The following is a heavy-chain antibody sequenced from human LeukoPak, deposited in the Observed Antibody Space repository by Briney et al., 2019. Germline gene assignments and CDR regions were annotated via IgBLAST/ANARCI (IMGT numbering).Heavy chain of an antibody. Sequence: PGGSLRLSCAASGFTFSSYAMHWVRQAPGKGLEWVAVISYDGSNKYYADSVKGRFTISRDNSKNTLYLQMNSLRAEDTAVYYCAREGSIAVAPFDYWGQGTLVTVSS. CDR2: ISYDGSNK. D-gene: IGHD6-19*01. CDR3: AREGSIAVAPFDY. J-gene: IGHJ4*02. CDR1: GFTFSSYA. V-gene: IGHV3-30-3*01.